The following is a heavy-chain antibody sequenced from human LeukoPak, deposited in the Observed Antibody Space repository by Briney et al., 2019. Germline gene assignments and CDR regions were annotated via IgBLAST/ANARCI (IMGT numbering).Heavy chain of an antibody. CDR2: ISGTNNNT. CDR3: AKQDDYYVSGGEYYFDY. V-gene: IGHV3-23*01. J-gene: IGHJ4*02. Sequence: GGSLRLSCAASGFIFSSYAMTWVRQAPGKGLEWVSVISGTNNNTNYADSVRGRFSISRDNSKNKLFLQMNSLRAEDTAVYSCAKQDDYYVSGGEYYFDYWGQGTLVTVSS. D-gene: IGHD3-10*01. CDR1: GFIFSSYA.